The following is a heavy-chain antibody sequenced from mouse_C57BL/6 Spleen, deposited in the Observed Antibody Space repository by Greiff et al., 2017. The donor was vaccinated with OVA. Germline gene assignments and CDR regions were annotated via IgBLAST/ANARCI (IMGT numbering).Heavy chain of an antibody. J-gene: IGHJ4*01. D-gene: IGHD1-1*01. Sequence: EVQLQQSGPVLVKPGASVKMSCKASGYTFTDYYMNWVKQSHGKSLEWIGVINPYNGGTSYNQKFKGKATLTVDKSSSTAYMELNSLTSEDSAVYYCARIYGSSDDAMDYWGQGTSVTVSS. V-gene: IGHV1-19*01. CDR1: GYTFTDYY. CDR3: ARIYGSSDDAMDY. CDR2: INPYNGGT.